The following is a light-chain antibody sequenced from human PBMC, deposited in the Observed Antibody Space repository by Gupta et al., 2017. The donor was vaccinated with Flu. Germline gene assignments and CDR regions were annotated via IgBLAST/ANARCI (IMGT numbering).Light chain of an antibody. J-gene: IGLJ3*02. CDR1: SSDVGAYEY. Sequence: QSTLTQPRPVSGSTERSVSICCTGTSSDVGAYEYVSWYQQYPGKAPKLIIHDVYKRPSGVPDRFSASKSCNTASLTISGLQAEDEADYYCCSYAGSYSWVFGGGTKLTVL. V-gene: IGLV2-11*01. CDR3: CSYAGSYSWV. CDR2: DVY.